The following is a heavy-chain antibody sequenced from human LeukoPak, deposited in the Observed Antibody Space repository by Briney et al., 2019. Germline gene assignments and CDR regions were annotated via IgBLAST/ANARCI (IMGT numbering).Heavy chain of an antibody. CDR3: ARGGGYNNYYYYNMDV. CDR1: GGSISSDNW. J-gene: IGHJ6*03. Sequence: SETLSLTCAVSGGSISSDNWWSWVRQPPGKGLEWIGEIYHSGSTYYNPSLKGRVTISVDTSKNQFSLKLSSVTAADTAVYYCARGGGYNNYYYYNMDVWGKGTTVTVSS. D-gene: IGHD5-24*01. CDR2: IYHSGST. V-gene: IGHV4-4*02.